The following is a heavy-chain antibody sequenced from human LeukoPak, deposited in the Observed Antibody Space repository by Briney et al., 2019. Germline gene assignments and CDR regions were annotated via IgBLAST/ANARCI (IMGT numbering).Heavy chain of an antibody. J-gene: IGHJ4*02. V-gene: IGHV3-7*04. CDR2: INSDGSEQ. CDR3: ARGQRSDSGYSPFDS. CDR1: GFAFGSSW. D-gene: IGHD3-22*01. Sequence: GGSLKLSCAASGFAFGSSWMNWVRQAPGKGLEWVAKINSDGSEQDYVESVKGRFTISRDNAKNSVSLVMDTVSAGDTAVYFCARGQRSDSGYSPFDSWGQGTLVTVSS.